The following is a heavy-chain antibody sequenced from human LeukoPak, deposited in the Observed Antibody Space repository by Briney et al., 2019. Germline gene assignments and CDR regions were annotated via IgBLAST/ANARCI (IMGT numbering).Heavy chain of an antibody. V-gene: IGHV5-51*01. Sequence: GESLQISCKGSGYSFTSYWIGWVRQMPGKGLEWMGIIYPGDSDTRYSPSFQGQVTISADKSISTAYLQWSSLKASDTAMYYCARHEGYCISSSCSDTFDIWGQGTMVTVSS. D-gene: IGHD2-2*01. CDR2: IYPGDSDT. J-gene: IGHJ3*02. CDR3: ARHEGYCISSSCSDTFDI. CDR1: GYSFTSYW.